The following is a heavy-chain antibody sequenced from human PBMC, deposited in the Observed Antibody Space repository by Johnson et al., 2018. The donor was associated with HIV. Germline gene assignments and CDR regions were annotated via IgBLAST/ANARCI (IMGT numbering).Heavy chain of an antibody. J-gene: IGHJ3*02. CDR3: ARDPFTPAGSDAFDI. CDR2: ISSSGSTI. CDR1: GFTFSDYY. V-gene: IGHV3-11*04. D-gene: IGHD2-15*01. Sequence: QVQLVESGGGLIQPGGSLRLSCAASGFTFSDYYMSWIRQAPGKGLEWVSYISSSGSTIYYADSVKGRFPISRDNAKNSLYLQMNSLRAEDTAVYYCARDPFTPAGSDAFDIWGQGTMVTVSS.